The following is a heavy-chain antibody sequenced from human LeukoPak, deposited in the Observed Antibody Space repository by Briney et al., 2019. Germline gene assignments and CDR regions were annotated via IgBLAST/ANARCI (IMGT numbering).Heavy chain of an antibody. Sequence: PAGSLRLSCAASGFTVSSNYMSWVRQAPGKGLEFVSIIYSSGSTYYADSVKGRFTISRDNSKNTLYLQMNSLRAEDTAVYYCAKDPTVSYSSGWHTYYFDYWGQGTLVTVSS. CDR2: IYSSGST. D-gene: IGHD6-19*01. CDR3: AKDPTVSYSSGWHTYYFDY. CDR1: GFTVSSNY. J-gene: IGHJ4*02. V-gene: IGHV3-53*01.